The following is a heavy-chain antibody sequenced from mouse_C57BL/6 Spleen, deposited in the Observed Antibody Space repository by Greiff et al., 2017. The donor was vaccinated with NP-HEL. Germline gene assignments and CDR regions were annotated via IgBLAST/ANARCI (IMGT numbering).Heavy chain of an antibody. CDR1: GYTFTDYE. V-gene: IGHV1-15*01. Sequence: VQLQQSGAELVRPGASVTLSCKASGYTFTDYEMHWVKQTPVHGLEWIGAIDPETGGTAYNQKFKGKAILTADKSSSTAYMELRSLTSEDSAVYYCTREQLPYYYIYWGQGTTLTVSS. CDR2: IDPETGGT. J-gene: IGHJ2*01. D-gene: IGHD1-1*01. CDR3: TREQLPYYYIY.